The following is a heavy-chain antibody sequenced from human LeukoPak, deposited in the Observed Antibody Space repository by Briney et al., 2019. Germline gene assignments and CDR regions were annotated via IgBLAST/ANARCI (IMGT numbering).Heavy chain of an antibody. CDR3: AREAGCSSTSCGWFDP. Sequence: ASVKVSCKPSGYTFTSYYMHWVRQAPGQGLEWMGIINPSGGSTSYAQKFQGRVTMTRDTSTSTVYMELSSLRSEDTAVHYCAREAGCSSTSCGWFDPWGQGTLVTVSS. CDR2: INPSGGST. J-gene: IGHJ5*02. CDR1: GYTFTSYY. D-gene: IGHD2-2*01. V-gene: IGHV1-46*01.